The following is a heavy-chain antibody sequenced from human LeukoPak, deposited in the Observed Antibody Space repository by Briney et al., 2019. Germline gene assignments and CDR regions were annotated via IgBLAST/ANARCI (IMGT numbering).Heavy chain of an antibody. J-gene: IGHJ5*02. CDR2: INHSGST. D-gene: IGHD3-3*01. CDR1: GGSFSGYY. Sequence: SGTLSLTCAVYGGSFSGYYWSWIRQPPGKGLEWIGEINHSGSTNYNPSLKSRVTISVDTSKNQFSLKLSSVTAADTAVYYCARGPYQLRRWFDPWGQGTLVTVSS. CDR3: ARGPYQLRRWFDP. V-gene: IGHV4-34*01.